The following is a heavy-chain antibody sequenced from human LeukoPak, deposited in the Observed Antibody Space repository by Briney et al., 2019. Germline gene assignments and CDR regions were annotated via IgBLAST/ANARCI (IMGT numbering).Heavy chain of an antibody. J-gene: IGHJ4*02. CDR1: GFTFSSYW. Sequence: PGGSLRLSCAASGFTFSSYWMHWVRQAPGKGLVWVSRINSDGSSTRYADSVKGRFTISRDNAKNTLYLQMNSLRAADTAVYYCASLEYSSSQGRDYWGQGTLVTVSS. CDR3: ASLEYSSSQGRDY. CDR2: INSDGSST. D-gene: IGHD6-6*01. V-gene: IGHV3-74*01.